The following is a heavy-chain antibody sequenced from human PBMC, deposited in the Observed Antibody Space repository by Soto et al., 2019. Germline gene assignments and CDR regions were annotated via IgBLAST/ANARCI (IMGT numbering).Heavy chain of an antibody. CDR3: ARRSSGWYFDY. CDR2: ISGSGGST. Sequence: EVQLLESGGGLVQPGGSLRLSCAASGFTFSSYAMSWVRQAPGKGLQWVSVISGSGGSTYYADSVKGRFTISRDNSKNTLYLQMNSLRAEDTAVYYCARRSSGWYFDYWGQGTLVTVSS. J-gene: IGHJ4*02. V-gene: IGHV3-23*01. D-gene: IGHD6-19*01. CDR1: GFTFSSYA.